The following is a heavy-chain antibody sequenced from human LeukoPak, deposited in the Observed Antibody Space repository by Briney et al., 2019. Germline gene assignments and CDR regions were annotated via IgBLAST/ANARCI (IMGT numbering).Heavy chain of an antibody. CDR3: AGLQEAQYYYDSSGFDY. CDR1: GFTFSSYW. D-gene: IGHD3-22*01. Sequence: PGGSLRLSCAASGFTFSSYWMSWVRQAPGKGLEWVSSISSSSSYIYYADSVKGRFTISRDNAKNSLYLQMNSLRAEDTAVYYCAGLQEAQYYYDSSGFDYWGQGTLVTVSS. V-gene: IGHV3-21*01. CDR2: ISSSSSYI. J-gene: IGHJ4*02.